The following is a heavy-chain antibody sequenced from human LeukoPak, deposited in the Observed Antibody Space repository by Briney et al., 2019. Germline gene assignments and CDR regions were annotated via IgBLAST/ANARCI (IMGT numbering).Heavy chain of an antibody. CDR1: GFTFSSYA. Sequence: GGSLRLSCAASGFTFSSYAMSWVRQAPGKGLKWVSAISGSGGSTYYADSVKGRFTISRDNSKNTLYMQMNSLRAEDTAVYYCAKDPYYYDSSGLNWFDPWGQGTLVTVSS. CDR3: AKDPYYYDSSGLNWFDP. CDR2: ISGSGGST. D-gene: IGHD3-22*01. V-gene: IGHV3-23*01. J-gene: IGHJ5*02.